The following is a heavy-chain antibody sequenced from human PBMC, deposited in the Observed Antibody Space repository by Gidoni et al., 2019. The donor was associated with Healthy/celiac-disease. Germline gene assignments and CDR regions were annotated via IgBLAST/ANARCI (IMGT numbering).Heavy chain of an antibody. Sequence: QVQLVQSGAEVKKPGASVKVSCKASGYTFTSYDINWVRQATGQGLEWMGWMNPNSGNTGYAQKYQGRVTMTRNTSISTAYMELSSLRSEDTAVYYCARGIAARLYSDYYYYYYMDVWGKGTTVTVSS. CDR2: MNPNSGNT. V-gene: IGHV1-8*01. J-gene: IGHJ6*03. D-gene: IGHD6-6*01. CDR3: ARGIAARLYSDYYYYYYMDV. CDR1: GYTFTSYD.